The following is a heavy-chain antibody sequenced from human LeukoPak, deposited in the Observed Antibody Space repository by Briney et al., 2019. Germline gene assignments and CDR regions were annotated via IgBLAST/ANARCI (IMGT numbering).Heavy chain of an antibody. D-gene: IGHD3-22*01. CDR2: INPKSGGT. V-gene: IGHV1-2*02. J-gene: IGHJ5*02. CDR3: ARVLIRRHYESSGYYYDDP. Sequence: WASVKVSCKAFGYTFTSNYMHWVRQAPGQGLEWMGWINPKSGGTNYAQKFQGRVTMTRDTSISTAYMELSRLRSDDTAVYYCARVLIRRHYESSGYYYDDPWGQGTLVTVSS. CDR1: GYTFTSNY.